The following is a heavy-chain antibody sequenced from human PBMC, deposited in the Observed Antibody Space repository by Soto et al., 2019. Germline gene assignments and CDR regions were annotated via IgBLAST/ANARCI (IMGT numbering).Heavy chain of an antibody. J-gene: IGHJ5*02. CDR3: ARDLRLTMVRGVFNWFDP. Sequence: QVQLQESGPGLVKPSETLSLTCTVSGGSINSYSWSWIRQPPGKGLEWIGYIFYSGSTNYNPSLKSRVTISVDTSKNQFSLKLSSVTAADTAVYYCARDLRLTMVRGVFNWFDPWGQGTLVTVSS. CDR2: IFYSGST. D-gene: IGHD3-10*01. CDR1: GGSINSYS. V-gene: IGHV4-59*01.